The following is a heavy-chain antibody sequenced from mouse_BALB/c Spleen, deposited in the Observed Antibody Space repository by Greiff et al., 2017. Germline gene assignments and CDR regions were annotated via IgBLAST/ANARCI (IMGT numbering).Heavy chain of an antibody. CDR2: ISNGGGST. Sequence: DVKLVESGGGLVQPGGSLKLSCAASGFTFSSYTMSWVRQTPEKRLEWVAYISNGGGSTYYPDTVKGRFTISRDNAKNTLYLQMSSLKSEDTAMYYCARHLRSAMDYWGQGTSVTVSS. D-gene: IGHD1-1*01. CDR1: GFTFSSYT. V-gene: IGHV5-12-2*01. J-gene: IGHJ4*01. CDR3: ARHLRSAMDY.